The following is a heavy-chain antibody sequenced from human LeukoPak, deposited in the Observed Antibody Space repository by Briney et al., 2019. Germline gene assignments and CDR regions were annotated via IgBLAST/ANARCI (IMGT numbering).Heavy chain of an antibody. Sequence: GGSLRLSCAASGFTFSSYWMHWVRQAPGKGLVWVSRINSDGSSTSYADSVKGRFTISRDNAKNTLYLQMNSLRAEDTAVYYCATYRRGYHDSSESYYFDYWGQGTLVTVSS. CDR2: INSDGSST. CDR1: GFTFSSYW. V-gene: IGHV3-74*01. CDR3: ATYRRGYHDSSESYYFDY. J-gene: IGHJ4*02. D-gene: IGHD3-22*01.